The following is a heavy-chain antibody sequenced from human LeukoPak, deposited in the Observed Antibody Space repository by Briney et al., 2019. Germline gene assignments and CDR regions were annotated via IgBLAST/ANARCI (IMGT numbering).Heavy chain of an antibody. V-gene: IGHV3-7*01. CDR3: AKGAYYYDSSGSDY. CDR1: GFSLSSYW. J-gene: IGHJ4*02. CDR2: MKEDGSEK. Sequence: PGGSLRLSCVASGFSLSSYWMGWVRQAPGKGLEWVANMKEDGSEKHYVDSVKGRFTISRDNSKNTLYLQMNSLRAEDTAVYYCAKGAYYYDSSGSDYWGQGTLVTVSS. D-gene: IGHD3-22*01.